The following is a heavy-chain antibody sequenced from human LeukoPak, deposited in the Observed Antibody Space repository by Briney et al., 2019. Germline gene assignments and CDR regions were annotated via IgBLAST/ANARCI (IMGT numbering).Heavy chain of an antibody. V-gene: IGHV4-39*07. CDR1: SGSISSSSYY. CDR2: IYYSGST. Sequence: PSETLSLTCTVSSGSISSSSYYWGWIRQPPGKGLEWIGSIYYSGSTYYNPSLKSRVTISVDTSKNQFSLKLSSVTAADTALYYCARGDVAPLPEGAFDIWGQGTMVTVSS. J-gene: IGHJ3*02. D-gene: IGHD1-14*01. CDR3: ARGDVAPLPEGAFDI.